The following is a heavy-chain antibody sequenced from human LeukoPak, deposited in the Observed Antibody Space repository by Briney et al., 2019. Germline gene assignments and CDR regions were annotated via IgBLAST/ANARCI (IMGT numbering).Heavy chain of an antibody. CDR1: GFTFSDHY. J-gene: IGHJ4*02. D-gene: IGHD6-13*01. Sequence: GGSLRLSCAASGFTFSDHYMSWIRQAPGKGLEWVSYISSSGSTIYYADSVKGRFTISRDNAKNSLYLQMNSLRAEDTAVYYCARDDGAYSSSWSDYWGQGTLVTVSS. CDR3: ARDDGAYSSSWSDY. CDR2: ISSSGSTI. V-gene: IGHV3-11*01.